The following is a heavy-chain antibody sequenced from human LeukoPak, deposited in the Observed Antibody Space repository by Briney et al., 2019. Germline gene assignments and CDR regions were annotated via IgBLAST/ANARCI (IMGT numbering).Heavy chain of an antibody. Sequence: SETLSLTCTVSGYSISSGYYWGWIRQTPGKGLEWIGYIYHGGRTDYNPSLKSRVTISVDTSKNQFSLKLSSVTAADTAVYFCARELYSGSYYWYFDLWGRGTLVTVSS. CDR3: ARELYSGSYYWYFDL. CDR2: IYHGGRT. CDR1: GYSISSGYY. J-gene: IGHJ2*01. D-gene: IGHD1-26*01. V-gene: IGHV4-38-2*02.